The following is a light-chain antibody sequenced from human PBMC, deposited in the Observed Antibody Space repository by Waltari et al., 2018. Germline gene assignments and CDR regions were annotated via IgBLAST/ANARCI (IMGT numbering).Light chain of an antibody. CDR1: QDVSKW. J-gene: IGKJ4*01. V-gene: IGKV1D-12*01. CDR3: QQADSFPLT. CDR2: AAS. Sequence: DIQMTQSPSSVSASVGDTVTTTCRASQDVSKWLAWYQHKPGEPPKLLIFAASSLHSGVPYRFRGSGSGTHFTLTISDLQPDDFATYYCQQADSFPLTLGGGTKVEI.